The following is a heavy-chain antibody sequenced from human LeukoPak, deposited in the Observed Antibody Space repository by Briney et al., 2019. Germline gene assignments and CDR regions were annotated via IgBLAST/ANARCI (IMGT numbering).Heavy chain of an antibody. V-gene: IGHV3-33*01. J-gene: IGHJ4*02. D-gene: IGHD1-14*01. CDR2: IWNDGSNK. Sequence: PGGSLRLSCAASGFTFSNHGMHWVRQAPGKGLEWVAVIWNDGSNKYYADSVKGRFTISRDNTKNSLYLQLSSLRAEDTAVYYCARDFAYNTFDYWGQGTLVTVSS. CDR3: ARDFAYNTFDY. CDR1: GFTFSNHG.